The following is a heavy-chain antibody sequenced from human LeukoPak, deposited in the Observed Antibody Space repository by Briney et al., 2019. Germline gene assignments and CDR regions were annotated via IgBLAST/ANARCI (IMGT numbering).Heavy chain of an antibody. J-gene: IGHJ4*02. CDR2: IIPILGIA. V-gene: IGHV1-69*04. CDR1: GGTFSSYA. CDR3: ARAKYYYDSGSYYDGQYYFDY. D-gene: IGHD3-10*01. Sequence: ASVKVSCKASGGTFSSYAISWVRQAPGQGLEWMGRIIPILGIANYAQKFQGRVTITADKSTSTAYMELSSLRSEDTAVFYCARAKYYYDSGSYYDGQYYFDYWGQGTLVTVSS.